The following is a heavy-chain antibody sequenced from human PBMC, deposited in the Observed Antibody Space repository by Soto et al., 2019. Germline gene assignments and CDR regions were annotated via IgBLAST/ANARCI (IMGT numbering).Heavy chain of an antibody. CDR3: ARGVAGPLHWFDP. V-gene: IGHV1-3*01. CDR1: GYTFTSYA. J-gene: IGHJ5*02. CDR2: INAGNGNT. D-gene: IGHD6-19*01. Sequence: QVQLVQSGAEVKKPGASVKVSCKASGYTFTSYAMHWVRQAPGQRLEWMGWINAGNGNTNYSQKFQGRVTITRDTSASTADMALSSLRSEDTAVYYCARGVAGPLHWFDPWGQGTLGTVSS.